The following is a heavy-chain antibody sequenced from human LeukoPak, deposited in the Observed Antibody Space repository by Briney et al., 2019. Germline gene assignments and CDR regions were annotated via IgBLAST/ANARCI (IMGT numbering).Heavy chain of an antibody. V-gene: IGHV3-7*01. Sequence: GGSLRLSCAASGFTFSSYWMTWVRQAPGKGLEWVANIKPDGSQIYYVDSVKGRFTISRDNAKNSLYLQMNSLRAEDTAVYYCARDLNWETYWGQGTLVSVSS. J-gene: IGHJ4*02. D-gene: IGHD1-1*01. CDR1: GFTFSSYW. CDR3: ARDLNWETY. CDR2: IKPDGSQI.